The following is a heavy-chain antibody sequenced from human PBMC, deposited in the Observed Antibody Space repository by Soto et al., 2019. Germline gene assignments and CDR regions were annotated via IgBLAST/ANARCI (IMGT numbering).Heavy chain of an antibody. CDR3: ARESTSYGLDV. CDR1: RYSFNSYC. Sequence: EYLKMSLKGCRYSFNSYCFGWVRQIPGKSLEWMGSIYPGDSDTRYSPSFQGQVIISADKSSSTAYLQWSSLKASDSAMYYCARESTSYGLDVWGQGTTVTVSS. V-gene: IGHV5-51*01. CDR2: IYPGDSDT. J-gene: IGHJ6*02.